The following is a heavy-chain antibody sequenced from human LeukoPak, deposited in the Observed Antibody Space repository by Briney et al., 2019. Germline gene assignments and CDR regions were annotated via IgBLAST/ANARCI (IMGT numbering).Heavy chain of an antibody. CDR3: ARERTYYDFWSGFVQAYYFDY. V-gene: IGHV6-1*01. CDR1: GDSVSSNSAA. J-gene: IGHJ4*02. CDR2: TYYRSKWYN. Sequence: SQTLSLTCAISGDSVSSNSAAWNWIRQSPSRGLEWLGRTYYRSKWYNDYAVSVKSRITINPDTSKSQFSLQLNSVTPEDTAVYYCARERTYYDFWSGFVQAYYFDYWGQGTLVTVSS. D-gene: IGHD3-3*01.